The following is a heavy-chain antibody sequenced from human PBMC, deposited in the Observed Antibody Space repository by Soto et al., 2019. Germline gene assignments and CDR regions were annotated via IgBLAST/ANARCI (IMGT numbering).Heavy chain of an antibody. CDR1: GGSLSGHH. CDR3: ARVGPTTGEFWSGYSKNDAFDV. CDR2: IDHSGGT. J-gene: IGHJ3*01. D-gene: IGHD3-3*01. V-gene: IGHV4-34*01. Sequence: QVQLQQWGAGLLKPSETLSRTCAVYGGSLSGHHWSWIRQSPGKGLEWIGEIDHSGGTKYNPSLKSRVTISVDTSKNQFSLRLTSVTATDTAVYYCARVGPTTGEFWSGYSKNDAFDVWVQGTMVTVSS.